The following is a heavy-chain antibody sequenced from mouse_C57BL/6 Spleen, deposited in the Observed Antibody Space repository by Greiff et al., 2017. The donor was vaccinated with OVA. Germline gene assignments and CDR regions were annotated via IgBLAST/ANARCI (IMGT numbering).Heavy chain of an antibody. D-gene: IGHD2-4*01. CDR3: ARRNYDYDEQRFAY. CDR1: GYTFTSYW. J-gene: IGHJ3*01. Sequence: QVQLQQPGAELVKPGASVKLSCKASGYTFTSYWMHWVKQRPGQGLEWIGMIHPNSGSTNYNEKFKSKATLTVDKSSSTAYMQLSSLTSEDSAVNYCARRNYDYDEQRFAYWGQGTLVTGSA. V-gene: IGHV1-64*01. CDR2: IHPNSGST.